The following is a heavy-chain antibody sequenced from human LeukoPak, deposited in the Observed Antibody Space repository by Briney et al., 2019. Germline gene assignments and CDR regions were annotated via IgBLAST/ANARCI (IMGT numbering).Heavy chain of an antibody. J-gene: IGHJ4*02. Sequence: GGSLRLSCAASGFTFSHYSMNWVRQAPGKGLEWLSYIGLSSGATYYADSVKGRFTFSSDNAKNSLSLQMNSLRADDTAVYYCARDHNYAFDYWGQGILVTVSS. D-gene: IGHD5-18*01. CDR1: GFTFSHYS. CDR3: ARDHNYAFDY. V-gene: IGHV3-48*04. CDR2: IGLSSGAT.